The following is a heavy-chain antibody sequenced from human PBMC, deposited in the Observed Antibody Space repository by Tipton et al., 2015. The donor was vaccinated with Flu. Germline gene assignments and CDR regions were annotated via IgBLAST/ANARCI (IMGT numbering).Heavy chain of an antibody. CDR3: ARVYYYDSSGYYGNAFDI. V-gene: IGHV4-39*07. Sequence: TLSLTCTVSGGSISSSSYYWGWIRQPPGKGLEWIGSIYYSGSTYYNPSLKSRVTISVDTSKNQFSLKLSSVTATDTAVYYCARVYYYDSSGYYGNAFDIRGQGTMVTVSS. D-gene: IGHD3-22*01. CDR2: IYYSGST. J-gene: IGHJ3*02. CDR1: GGSISSSSYY.